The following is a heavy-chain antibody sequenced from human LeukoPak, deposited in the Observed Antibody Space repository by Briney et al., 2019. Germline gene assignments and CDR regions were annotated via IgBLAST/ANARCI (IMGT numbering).Heavy chain of an antibody. Sequence: SETLSLTCTVSGGSISISYWSWIRQPPGKGLEWIGYIYYSGSTNYNPSLKSRVTISVDTSKNQFSLKLSSVTAADTAVYYCARDRTGFEYWGQGTLVTVSS. CDR2: IYYSGST. J-gene: IGHJ4*02. CDR1: GGSISISY. D-gene: IGHD1-14*01. CDR3: ARDRTGFEY. V-gene: IGHV4-59*01.